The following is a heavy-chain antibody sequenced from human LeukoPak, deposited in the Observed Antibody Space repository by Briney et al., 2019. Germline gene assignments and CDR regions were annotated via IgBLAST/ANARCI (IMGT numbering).Heavy chain of an antibody. Sequence: GRSLRLPCAASGFTFSTYWMSWVRQAPGKGLEWVANIKQDESDKFYVDSVKGRFTIFRDNAKNSLYLQMNSLRGRNTAVDYCGRDGGAGVVAVAAAMNGIDVWGQGTTVTVSS. V-gene: IGHV3-7*01. CDR3: GRDGGAGVVAVAAAMNGIDV. CDR2: IKQDESDK. CDR1: GFTFSTYW. D-gene: IGHD2-15*01. J-gene: IGHJ6*02.